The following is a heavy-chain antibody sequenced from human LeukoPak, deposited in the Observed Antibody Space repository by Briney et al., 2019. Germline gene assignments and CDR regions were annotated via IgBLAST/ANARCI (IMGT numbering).Heavy chain of an antibody. V-gene: IGHV3-23*01. Sequence: GGSLRLSCAASGFTFKNNAMSWVRQAPGKGSEWLSFITGSGDNTYHADSVKGRFSISRDNSESTLYLQMNSLRVEDTAVYYCAKDRYAGRYWGQGILVTVSS. CDR3: AKDRYAGRY. D-gene: IGHD5-12*01. CDR1: GFTFKNNA. CDR2: ITGSGDNT. J-gene: IGHJ4*02.